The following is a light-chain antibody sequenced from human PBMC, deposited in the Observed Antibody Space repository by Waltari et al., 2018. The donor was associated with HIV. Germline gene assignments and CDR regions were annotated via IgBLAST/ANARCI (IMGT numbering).Light chain of an antibody. J-gene: IGLJ3*02. CDR2: EVT. Sequence: QSALTQPPSASGSPGQSVTISCTGTSSDVGGYNYVSWYQQHPGKAPKLIIYEVTKRPSGVPDRFSGSKSGNTASLTVSGLQAEDEAIHHCNSYAGNKDLGVFGGGTKLTVL. CDR3: NSYAGNKDLGV. CDR1: SSDVGGYNY. V-gene: IGLV2-8*01.